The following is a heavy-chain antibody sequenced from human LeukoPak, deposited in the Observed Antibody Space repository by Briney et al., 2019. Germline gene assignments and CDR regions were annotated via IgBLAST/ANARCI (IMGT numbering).Heavy chain of an antibody. D-gene: IGHD6-19*01. Sequence: GASVKVSCKASGYTFTGYYMHWVRQAPGQGLEWMGWINPNSGGTNYAQKFQGRVTMTRDTSISTGYMELSRLRSDDTAVYYCATLVIAVAGGFGDYWGQGTLSPSPQ. J-gene: IGHJ4*02. CDR2: INPNSGGT. CDR3: ATLVIAVAGGFGDY. CDR1: GYTFTGYY. V-gene: IGHV1-2*02.